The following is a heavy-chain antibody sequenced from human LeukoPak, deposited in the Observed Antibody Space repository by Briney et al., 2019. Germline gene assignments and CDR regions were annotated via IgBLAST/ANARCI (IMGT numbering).Heavy chain of an antibody. CDR2: TYYSGST. J-gene: IGHJ4*02. CDR1: GGSISSYY. V-gene: IGHV4-59*01. Sequence: SETLSLTCTVSGGSISSYYWSWIRQPPGKGLEWIGYTYYSGSTNYNPSLKSRVTISVDTSKNQFSLKLSSVTAADTAVYYCARDGIQYSSSSGGFDYWGQGTLVTVSS. D-gene: IGHD6-6*01. CDR3: ARDGIQYSSSSGGFDY.